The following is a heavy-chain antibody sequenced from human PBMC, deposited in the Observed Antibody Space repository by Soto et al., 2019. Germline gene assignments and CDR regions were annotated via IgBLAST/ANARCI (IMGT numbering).Heavy chain of an antibody. CDR1: GGSVSSYW. CDR2: IYYTGST. J-gene: IGHJ4*02. Sequence: PSETLSLTCSVSGGSVSSYWWSWIRQPPGKGLEWIGYIYYTGSTNYSPPLKGRVTISLDASKSQFSLKLTSVTAADTAAYYCARGPGASDYYFDYWGPGTLVTVSS. D-gene: IGHD3-10*01. V-gene: IGHV4-59*02. CDR3: ARGPGASDYYFDY.